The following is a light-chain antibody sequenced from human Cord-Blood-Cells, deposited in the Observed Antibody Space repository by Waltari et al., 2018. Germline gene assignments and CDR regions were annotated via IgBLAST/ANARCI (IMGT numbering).Light chain of an antibody. CDR2: DVS. V-gene: IGLV2-11*01. Sequence: QSALTQPRSVSGSPGQSVTISCTGTSSDVGGYNYVSWYQQHPGKAPKLMIYDVSKRTSGVPARFSGSKSGNTASLTISGLQAEDEADYYCCSYAGSYNVVFGGGTKLTVL. J-gene: IGLJ2*01. CDR3: CSYAGSYNVV. CDR1: SSDVGGYNY.